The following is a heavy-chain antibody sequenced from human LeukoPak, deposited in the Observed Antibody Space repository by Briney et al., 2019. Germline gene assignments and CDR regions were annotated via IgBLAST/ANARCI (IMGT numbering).Heavy chain of an antibody. CDR3: AKEGFDS. Sequence: GGSLRLSCAASGFTFSSYGMHWVRQAPGKGLEWVAVISYDGSNKYYADSVKGRFTISRDNSKNTLYLQMNSLRAEDTAVYYCAKEGFDSWGQGTLVTVSS. J-gene: IGHJ4*02. CDR2: ISYDGSNK. CDR1: GFTFSSYG. V-gene: IGHV3-30*18.